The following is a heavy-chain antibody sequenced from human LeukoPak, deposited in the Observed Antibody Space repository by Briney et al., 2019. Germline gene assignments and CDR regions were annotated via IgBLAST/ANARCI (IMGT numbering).Heavy chain of an antibody. J-gene: IGHJ5*02. CDR2: IKQDGSEK. D-gene: IGHD6-13*01. CDR1: GFTFSNCW. Sequence: GGSLRLSCAASGFTFSNCWMSWVRQAPGKGLEWVANIKQDGSEKYYVDSVKGRLTISRDNAKNSLYLQMNSLRVEDTAVYYCARIRYSSSCYCFDPWGQGTLVTVSS. V-gene: IGHV3-7*04. CDR3: ARIRYSSSCYCFDP.